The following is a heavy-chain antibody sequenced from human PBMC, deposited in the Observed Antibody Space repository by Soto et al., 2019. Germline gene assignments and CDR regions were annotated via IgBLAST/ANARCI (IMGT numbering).Heavy chain of an antibody. CDR1: GFTFSGYS. V-gene: IGHV3-21*01. Sequence: EVQLVESGGGLVKPGGSLRLSCAASGFTFSGYSMNGVRQAPGKGLEWVSSISSSSSYIYYADSVKGRFTISRDNAKNSLYLQMNSLRAEDTAVYYCARAPVVVVPAATDTFDYWGQGTLVTVSS. D-gene: IGHD2-2*01. CDR2: ISSSSSYI. J-gene: IGHJ4*02. CDR3: ARAPVVVVPAATDTFDY.